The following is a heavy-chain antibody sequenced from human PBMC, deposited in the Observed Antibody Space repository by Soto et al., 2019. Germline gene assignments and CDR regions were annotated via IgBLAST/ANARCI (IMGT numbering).Heavy chain of an antibody. CDR1: GDSMSRGDYY. Sequence: QVQLQESGPGLVKPSQTLSLSCTVSGDSMSRGDYYWSWLRQPPGKGLECIGFIYHTGRTYYSPTLKGRVDISVDTSKNQFSLKLSSVTAADTAVYYCARDPLYDYGDLSHVFDMWGQGTMVTVSS. J-gene: IGHJ3*02. CDR3: ARDPLYDYGDLSHVFDM. D-gene: IGHD4-17*01. V-gene: IGHV4-30-4*08. CDR2: IYHTGRT.